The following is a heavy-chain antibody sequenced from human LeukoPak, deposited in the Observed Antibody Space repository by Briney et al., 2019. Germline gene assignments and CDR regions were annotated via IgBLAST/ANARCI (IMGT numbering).Heavy chain of an antibody. Sequence: ASVKVSCKASGSTFTGYYMHWVRQAPGQGLEWMGWINPNSGGTNYAQKFQGRVTMTRDTSISTAYMELSRLRSDDTAVYYCARGGVVVPAAMLHYYYYMDVWGKGTTVTVSS. CDR2: INPNSGGT. J-gene: IGHJ6*03. V-gene: IGHV1-2*02. D-gene: IGHD2-2*01. CDR3: ARGGVVVPAAMLHYYYYMDV. CDR1: GSTFTGYY.